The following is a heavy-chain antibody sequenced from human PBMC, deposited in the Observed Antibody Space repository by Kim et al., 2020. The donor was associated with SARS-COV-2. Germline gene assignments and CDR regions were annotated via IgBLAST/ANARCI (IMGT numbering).Heavy chain of an antibody. D-gene: IGHD1-26*01. CDR2: IYYSGST. Sequence: SETLSLTCTVSGGSISSYYWSWIRQPPGKGLEWIGYIYYSGSTNYNPSLKSRVTISVDTSKNQFSLKLSSVPAADTAVYYCARVRGGSYAVSGGYYFDYWGQGTLVTVSS. CDR1: GGSISSYY. J-gene: IGHJ4*02. CDR3: ARVRGGSYAVSGGYYFDY. V-gene: IGHV4-59*01.